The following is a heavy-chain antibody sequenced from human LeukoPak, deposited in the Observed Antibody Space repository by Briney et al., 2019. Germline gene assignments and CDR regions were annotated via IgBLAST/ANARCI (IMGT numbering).Heavy chain of an antibody. CDR3: ARLVRGVIGRVAWFHP. CDR2: IYYSGST. D-gene: IGHD3-10*01. CDR1: GGSISSGDSY. V-gene: IGHV4-30-4*01. J-gene: IGHJ5*02. Sequence: SQTPSLTCTVSGGSISSGDSYWSWIRQPPGKGLEWIGHIYYSGSTYYNPSLKSRVTISVDTSKNQFSLKLSSVTAADTAVYFCARLVRGVIGRVAWFHPWGQGTLVTVSS.